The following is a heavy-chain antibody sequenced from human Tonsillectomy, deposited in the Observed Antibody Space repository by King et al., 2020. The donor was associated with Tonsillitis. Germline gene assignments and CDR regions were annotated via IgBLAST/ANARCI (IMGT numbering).Heavy chain of an antibody. CDR3: ARINLERRALVL. CDR2: INPDRGGT. Sequence: QLVQSGAEVKKPGASVKVSCKASGYTFTGYYMHWVRQAPGQGLEWMGWINPDRGGTNSAQKFQGRVTMTRDTSITPAYMELSRLTSDDTAVYYCARINLERRALVLWGQGTLVTVSS. D-gene: IGHD1-1*01. CDR1: GYTFTGYY. J-gene: IGHJ4*02. V-gene: IGHV1-2*02.